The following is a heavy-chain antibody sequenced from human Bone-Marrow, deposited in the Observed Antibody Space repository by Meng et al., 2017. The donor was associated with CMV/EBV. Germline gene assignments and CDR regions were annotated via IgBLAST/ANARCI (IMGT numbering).Heavy chain of an antibody. CDR2: LNPNSGVT. D-gene: IGHD5-12*01. CDR1: GYTFSGYY. CDR3: SRGYEAGVPHFDY. Sequence: ASVKVSCKASGYTFSGYYIHWVRQAPGRGLEWMGWLNPNSGVTTYGQMLQGRVTMTRDKSSSTAYMEVSRLTSDDTAIYYCSRGYEAGVPHFDYWGQGTPVTVSS. J-gene: IGHJ4*02. V-gene: IGHV1-2*02.